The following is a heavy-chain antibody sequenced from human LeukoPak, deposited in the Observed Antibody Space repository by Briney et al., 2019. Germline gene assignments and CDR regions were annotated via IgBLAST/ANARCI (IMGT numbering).Heavy chain of an antibody. J-gene: IGHJ4*02. CDR2: IYYSGST. D-gene: IGHD4-17*01. Sequence: SETLSLTCTVSGGSISSYYWTWIRQPPGKGLEWIGYIYYSGSTDYNPSLKSRVTISVDTSKNQFSLRLSSVTAADTAVYYCARGCYGDYRYWGQGTLVTVSS. CDR3: ARGCYGDYRY. V-gene: IGHV4-59*01. CDR1: GGSISSYY.